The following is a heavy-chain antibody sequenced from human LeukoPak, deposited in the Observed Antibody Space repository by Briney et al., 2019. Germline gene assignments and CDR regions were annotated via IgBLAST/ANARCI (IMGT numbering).Heavy chain of an antibody. CDR2: IYYSGST. CDR1: GGSISSYY. D-gene: IGHD4-17*01. CDR3: ARERAYGLTTRTSEIFDY. J-gene: IGHJ4*02. Sequence: SETLSLTCTVSGGSISSYYWSWIRQPPGKGLEWIGYIYYSGSTNYNPSLKSRVTISVDTSKNQFSPKLSSVTAADTAVYYCARERAYGLTTRTSEIFDYWGQGTLVTVSS. V-gene: IGHV4-59*01.